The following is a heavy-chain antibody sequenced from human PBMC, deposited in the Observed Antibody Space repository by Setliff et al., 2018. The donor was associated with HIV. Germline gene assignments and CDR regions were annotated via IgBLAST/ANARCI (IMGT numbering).Heavy chain of an antibody. CDR2: IYHTGST. D-gene: IGHD6-13*01. J-gene: IGHJ4*02. CDR3: ARIDGEAADTNY. Sequence: SETLSLTCVVSGNSISSGYYWGWVRQPPGKGLEWIGSIYHTGSTYYNPSLKGRVTISVDTSKNQFSLKLTSLTAADAAVYYCARIDGEAADTNYWGQGTLVTVSS. CDR1: GNSISSGYY. V-gene: IGHV4-38-2*01.